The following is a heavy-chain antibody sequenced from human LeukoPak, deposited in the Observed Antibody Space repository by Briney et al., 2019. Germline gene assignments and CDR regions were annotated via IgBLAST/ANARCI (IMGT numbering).Heavy chain of an antibody. V-gene: IGHV4-4*07. J-gene: IGHJ6*03. CDR1: GGSIHSY. Sequence: SETLSLTCTVSGGSIHSYWSWIRQPAGKGLEWIGRISGSGTITYNPALQSRLTISIDTSKNQFSLKLMSVTAADTAVYYCAREGGELLGYYYYYMDVWGKGTTVTVSS. CDR2: ISGSGTI. D-gene: IGHD1-26*01. CDR3: AREGGELLGYYYYYMDV.